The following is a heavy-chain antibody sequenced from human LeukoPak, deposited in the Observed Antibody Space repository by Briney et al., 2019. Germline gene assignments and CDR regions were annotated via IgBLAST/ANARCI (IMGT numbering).Heavy chain of an antibody. CDR3: AKAPVTSCRGAFCYPFDS. V-gene: IGHV3-23*01. CDR1: GFSLSNYA. Sequence: GGSLRLSCTVSGFSLSNYAMSWVRRAPGKGLEWVSATSSSDAGKYYADSVRGRFTISRDNSRNTMYLQMNSLRAEDAAVYYCAKAPVTSCRGAFCYPFDSWGQGTVVTVSS. J-gene: IGHJ4*02. D-gene: IGHD2-15*01. CDR2: TSSSDAGK.